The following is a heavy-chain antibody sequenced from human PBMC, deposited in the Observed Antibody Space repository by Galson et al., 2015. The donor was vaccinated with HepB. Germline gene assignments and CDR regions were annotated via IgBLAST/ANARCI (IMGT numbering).Heavy chain of an antibody. D-gene: IGHD6-6*01. V-gene: IGHV3-33*01. Sequence: SLRLSCAASGFTFSSYGMHWVRQAPGKGLEWVAVIWYDGSNKHYADSVKGRFTISRDNSKNTLYLQMNSLRAEDTAVYYCARDDLLEYSSSSFYYGMDVWGQGTTVTVSS. CDR3: ARDDLLEYSSSSFYYGMDV. J-gene: IGHJ6*02. CDR1: GFTFSSYG. CDR2: IWYDGSNK.